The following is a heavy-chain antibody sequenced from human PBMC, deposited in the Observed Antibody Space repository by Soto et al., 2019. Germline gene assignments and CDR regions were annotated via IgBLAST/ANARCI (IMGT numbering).Heavy chain of an antibody. D-gene: IGHD2-15*01. CDR3: ARDIGGDCSGGSCSRFAGTLFDY. J-gene: IGHJ4*02. Sequence: EVQLVESGGGLVQPGGSLRLSCAASGFTFSSYSMNWVRQAPGKGLEWVSYISSSSSTIYYADSVKGRFTISRDNAKNSLYLQMNSLRAEETAVYYCARDIGGDCSGGSCSRFAGTLFDYWGQGTLVTVSS. CDR2: ISSSSSTI. CDR1: GFTFSSYS. V-gene: IGHV3-48*01.